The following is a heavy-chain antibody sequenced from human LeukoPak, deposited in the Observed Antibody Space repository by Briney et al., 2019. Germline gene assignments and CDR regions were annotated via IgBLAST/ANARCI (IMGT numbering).Heavy chain of an antibody. D-gene: IGHD2-15*01. CDR3: AKAGAVVVVAAKYFDY. CDR2: ISGSGGST. CDR1: GFTFSSYA. J-gene: IGHJ4*02. V-gene: IGHV3-23*01. Sequence: PGGSLRLSCAASGFTFSSYAMSWVRQAPGKGLERVSAISGSGGSTYYADSVKGRFTISRDNSKNTLYLQMNSLRAEDTAVYYCAKAGAVVVVAAKYFDYWGQGTLVTVSS.